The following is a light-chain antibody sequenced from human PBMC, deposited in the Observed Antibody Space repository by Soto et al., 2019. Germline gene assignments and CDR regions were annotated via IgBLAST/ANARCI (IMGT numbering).Light chain of an antibody. CDR2: EDN. CDR3: QSRRV. Sequence: LTQPHSVSESPGKTVTISCTRSSGSIASNYVQWYQQRPGSAPTTVIYEDNQRPSGVPDRFSGSIDSSSNSASLTISGLKTEDEADYYCQSRRVFGGGTKLTVL. V-gene: IGLV6-57*04. J-gene: IGLJ2*01. CDR1: SGSIASNY.